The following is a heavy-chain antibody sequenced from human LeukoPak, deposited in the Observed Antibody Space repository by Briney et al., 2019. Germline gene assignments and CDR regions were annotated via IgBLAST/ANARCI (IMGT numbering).Heavy chain of an antibody. CDR2: IDLSGSTL. J-gene: IGHJ4*02. V-gene: IGHV3-48*04. CDR3: ARDGYSSGYYPDY. CDR1: GFTFSDYT. D-gene: IGHD6-19*01. Sequence: SGGSLRLSCAASGFTFSDYTMNWVRQAPGKGLEWVSYIDLSGSTLYYVDSVKGRFTISRDNAKNSLYLQMNSLRAEDTGVYYCARDGYSSGYYPDYWGQGTLVTVSS.